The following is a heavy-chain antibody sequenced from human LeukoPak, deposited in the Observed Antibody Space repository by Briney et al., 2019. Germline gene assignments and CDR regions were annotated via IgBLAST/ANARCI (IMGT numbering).Heavy chain of an antibody. V-gene: IGHV4-4*07. CDR2: IYNSGST. Sequence: SETLSLTCTVSGCSLSSYYWSWLRQPAGKGLEWIGRIYNSGSTNSNPSLKSRVTMSVDTSKNQISLKLSSVTAADTAVYYCAGGLLWLNGVPMDVWGKGTTVTISS. J-gene: IGHJ6*03. CDR1: GCSLSSYY. D-gene: IGHD5-18*01. CDR3: AGGLLWLNGVPMDV.